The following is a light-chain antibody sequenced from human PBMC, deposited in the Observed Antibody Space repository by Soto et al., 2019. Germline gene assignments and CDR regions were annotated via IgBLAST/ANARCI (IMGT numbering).Light chain of an antibody. CDR2: GAS. J-gene: IGKJ5*01. CDR3: QQYNNWPAIT. V-gene: IGKV3D-15*01. CDR1: QSVSSN. Sequence: DIVMTQSPAILFVSPGEGTTLSCRASQSVSSNLAWYQQKPGQAPRLFIYGASTRATGIPARFSGSGSGTEFTLTISSLQSEDFAVYYCQQYNNWPAITFGQGTRLEIK.